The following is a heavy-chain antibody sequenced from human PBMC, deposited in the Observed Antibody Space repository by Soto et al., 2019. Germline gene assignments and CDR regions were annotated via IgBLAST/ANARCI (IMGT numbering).Heavy chain of an antibody. CDR3: VKDWTGDTCPCLDV. Sequence: EVQLLESGGGLVQPGGSVRLSCAASGFTFNNYAMTWVRQAPGKGLEWVSTISGSDGSTYYADSVKGRLTISSDNSKNALYLQMSSLRAEDTALYYCVKDWTGDTCPCLDVWGQGTTVTVSS. J-gene: IGHJ6*01. D-gene: IGHD2-8*02. CDR2: ISGSDGST. V-gene: IGHV3-23*01. CDR1: GFTFNNYA.